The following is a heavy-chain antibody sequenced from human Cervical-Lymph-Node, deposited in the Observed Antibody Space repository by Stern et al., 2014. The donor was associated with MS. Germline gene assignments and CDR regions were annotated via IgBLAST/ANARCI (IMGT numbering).Heavy chain of an antibody. J-gene: IGHJ3*02. CDR2: INPKTGGA. D-gene: IGHD2-21*01. CDR1: GYTFTDYY. CDR3: AREIHPAITFDI. V-gene: IGHV1-2*06. Sequence: VQLEESGAEMKRPGTSMKVSCKASGYTFTDYYMHWVRQAPGQGLKWMGRINPKTGGANYTEAFQGRVTMARDTSISTGYMVLSSLRSDDTAVYYCAREIHPAITFDIWGQGTVVTVSS.